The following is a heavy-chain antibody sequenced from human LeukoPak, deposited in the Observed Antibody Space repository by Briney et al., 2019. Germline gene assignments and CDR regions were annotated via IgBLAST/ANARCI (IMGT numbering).Heavy chain of an antibody. CDR3: ARNAGQQLFDY. D-gene: IGHD6-13*01. Sequence: ASVKVSCKASGYTFTSYGISWVRQAPGQGLEWMGWISTYNGNTNYAKKLQGRFTMTTDTSTSTAYMELRSLRADDTAVYYCARNAGQQLFDYWGQGTLVTVSS. CDR2: ISTYNGNT. J-gene: IGHJ4*02. V-gene: IGHV1-18*01. CDR1: GYTFTSYG.